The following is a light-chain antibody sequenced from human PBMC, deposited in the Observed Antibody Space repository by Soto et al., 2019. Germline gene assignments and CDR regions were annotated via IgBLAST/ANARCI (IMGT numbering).Light chain of an antibody. Sequence: QSVLTQSPSASASLGASVKLTCILTSGHSTYAIAWHQHQAGKGPRYLMHLSSDGSHTKGDGLPDRFSGSSSGAERYLTIGSLHSEEEGDYFCQTWGAGFVVFGGGTKLTVL. V-gene: IGLV4-69*01. CDR3: QTWGAGFVV. CDR1: SGHSTYA. CDR2: LSSDGSH. J-gene: IGLJ2*01.